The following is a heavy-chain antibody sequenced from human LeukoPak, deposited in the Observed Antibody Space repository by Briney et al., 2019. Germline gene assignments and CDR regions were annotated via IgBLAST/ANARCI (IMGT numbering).Heavy chain of an antibody. J-gene: IGHJ4*02. CDR3: ARGHDWMYSNYADY. Sequence: ASVKVSCKASGYTFTSYDINWVRQATGQGLEWMGWMKPNSGNTGYAQKLQGRVTMTTDTSTSTAYMELRSLRSDDTAVYYCARGHDWMYSNYADYWGQGTLVTVSS. CDR2: MKPNSGNT. CDR1: GYTFTSYD. D-gene: IGHD4-11*01. V-gene: IGHV1-8*01.